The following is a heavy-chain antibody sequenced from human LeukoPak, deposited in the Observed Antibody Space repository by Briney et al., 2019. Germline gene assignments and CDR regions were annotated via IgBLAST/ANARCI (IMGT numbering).Heavy chain of an antibody. V-gene: IGHV4-61*02. D-gene: IGHD6-25*01. Sequence: SQTLSLTCTGSGGSISSGSYYWSWIRQPAGKGPEWIGRIYTSGSTNYNPSLKSRVTITVDTSKNQFSLKLSSVTAADTAVYYCARDLSGYPYYFDSWGQGTLVTVSS. CDR2: IYTSGST. J-gene: IGHJ4*02. CDR3: ARDLSGYPYYFDS. CDR1: GGSISSGSYY.